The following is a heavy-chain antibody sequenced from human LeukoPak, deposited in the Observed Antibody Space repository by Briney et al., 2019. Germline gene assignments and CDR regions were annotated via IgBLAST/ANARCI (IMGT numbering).Heavy chain of an antibody. D-gene: IGHD3-22*01. J-gene: IGHJ3*02. V-gene: IGHV4-59*01. CDR3: ARDRGYDSSGYYDAFDI. Sequence: SETLSLTCTVSGCSISSYYWSWIRQPPGKGLEWIGYIYYSGSTNYNPSLKSRVTISVDTSKNQFSLKLSSVTAADTAVYYCARDRGYDSSGYYDAFDIWGQGTMVTVSS. CDR2: IYYSGST. CDR1: GCSISSYY.